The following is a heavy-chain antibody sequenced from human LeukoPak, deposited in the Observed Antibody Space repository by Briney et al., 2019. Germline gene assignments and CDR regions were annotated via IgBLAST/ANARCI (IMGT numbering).Heavy chain of an antibody. D-gene: IGHD3-16*02. CDR2: ICGSGGCT. J-gene: IGHJ4*02. Sequence: GGSLRLSCAASGFTFSTYAMSWIRQAPGRGLEWVSGICGSGGCTYYADSVKGRFTISRDNSKNTLYLQMNSLRVEDTAVYYCASTPFYDYVWGSYRYRGLFDNWGQGTLVSVSS. CDR3: ASTPFYDYVWGSYRYRGLFDN. CDR1: GFTFSTYA. V-gene: IGHV3-23*01.